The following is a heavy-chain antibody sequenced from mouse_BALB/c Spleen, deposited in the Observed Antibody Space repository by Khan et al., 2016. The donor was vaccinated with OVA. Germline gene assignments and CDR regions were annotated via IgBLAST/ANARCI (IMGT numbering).Heavy chain of an antibody. CDR3: ACYFSGSFAY. J-gene: IGHJ3*01. V-gene: IGHV5-6*01. D-gene: IGHD2-12*01. CDR1: GFTFSAYG. Sequence: EVQLVESGGDLVRPGGSLKLSCAASGFTFSAYGMSWVRQSPDKRLEWVATINSDGYYTYYTDSLKGRFIISRDNAKKTLYLQTRSLKSEYLSMYFFACYFSGSFAYGGQGTLGTGSA. CDR2: INSDGYYT.